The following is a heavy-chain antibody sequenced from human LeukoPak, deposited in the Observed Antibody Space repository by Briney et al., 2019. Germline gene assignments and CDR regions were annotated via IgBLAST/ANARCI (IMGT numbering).Heavy chain of an antibody. V-gene: IGHV1-2*02. CDR2: INPNSDAT. J-gene: IGHJ4*02. D-gene: IGHD3-10*01. CDR1: GYTYTEYY. CDR3: ARGHGSGHGGFY. Sequence: ASVKVSCKASGYTYTEYYMHWVRQAPGQGLEWMGWINPNSDATNYAQKFQGRVTMTRDTPISTAYMELSRLRSDDTAVYYCARGHGSGHGGFYWGQGTLVTVSS.